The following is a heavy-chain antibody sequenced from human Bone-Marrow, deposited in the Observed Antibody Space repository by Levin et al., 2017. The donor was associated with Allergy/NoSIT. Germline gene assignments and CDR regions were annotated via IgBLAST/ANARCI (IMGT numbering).Heavy chain of an antibody. CDR2: VHYTGSS. CDR3: ARGAGYGDYFDS. J-gene: IGHJ4*02. D-gene: IGHD4-17*01. V-gene: IGHV4-59*01. CDR1: GGSISNFY. Sequence: TTGGSLRLSCAVSGGSISNFYWSWIRQTPGVGLEWIGHVHYTGSSTYTPSLKTRLTISVDTSRNQFSLSLRSLSSADTAVYYCARGAGYGDYFDSWGQGTLVTVSS.